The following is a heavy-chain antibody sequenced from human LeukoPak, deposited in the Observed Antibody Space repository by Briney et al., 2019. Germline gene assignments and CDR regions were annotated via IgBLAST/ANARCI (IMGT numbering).Heavy chain of an antibody. CDR2: IYTSGST. D-gene: IGHD3-22*01. CDR1: GGSISSYY. J-gene: IGHJ6*02. Sequence: PSETLSLTCTVSGGSISSYYWSWIRQPAGKGLEWIGRIYTSGSTNYNPSLKSRVTMSVDTSKNQFSLKLSSVTAADTAVYYCARGTLGGDDSSGYYYVGAYFGMDVWGQGTTVTVSS. CDR3: ARGTLGGDDSSGYYYVGAYFGMDV. V-gene: IGHV4-4*07.